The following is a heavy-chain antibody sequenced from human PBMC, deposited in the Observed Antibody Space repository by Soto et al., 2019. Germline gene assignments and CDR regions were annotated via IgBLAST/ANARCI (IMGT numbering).Heavy chain of an antibody. CDR1: GGSFSGYY. J-gene: IGHJ4*02. CDR3: ARGLPAVIKYYFDY. CDR2: INHSGST. V-gene: IGHV4-34*01. Sequence: SETLSLTCAVYGGSFSGYYWSWIRQPPGKGLEWIGEINHSGSTNHNPSLKSRVTISVDTSKNQFSLKLSSVTAADTAVYYCARGLPAVIKYYFDYWGQGTLVTVSS. D-gene: IGHD6-19*01.